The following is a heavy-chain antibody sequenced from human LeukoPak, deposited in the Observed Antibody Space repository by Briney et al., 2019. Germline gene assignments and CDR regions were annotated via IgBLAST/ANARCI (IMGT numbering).Heavy chain of an antibody. CDR3: SGLGQRHFRD. CDR1: GDSISSDY. D-gene: IGHD3-10*01. Sequence: PSETLSLTCTVSGDSISSDYWSWIRQPPGKGLEWISYIYRFGGTDYNPSLMQRVTISLDTPYTQSSLNLTYVPAADTPVDDCSGLGQRHFRDWGQGTLVTVSS. V-gene: IGHV4-4*08. CDR2: IYRFGGT. J-gene: IGHJ1*01.